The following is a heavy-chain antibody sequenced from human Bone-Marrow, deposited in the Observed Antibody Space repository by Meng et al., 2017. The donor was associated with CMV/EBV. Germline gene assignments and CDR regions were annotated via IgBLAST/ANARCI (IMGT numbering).Heavy chain of an antibody. Sequence: LSLTCAASGFTFSSYWMSWVRQAPGKGLEWVANIKQDGSEKYYVDSVKGRFTISRDNAKNSLYLQMNSLRAEDTAVYYCARDTPYVLRFSWPPEDVWGQGTMVTVSS. D-gene: IGHD3-3*01. CDR3: ARDTPYVLRFSWPPEDV. J-gene: IGHJ6*01. V-gene: IGHV3-7*01. CDR1: GFTFSSYW. CDR2: IKQDGSEK.